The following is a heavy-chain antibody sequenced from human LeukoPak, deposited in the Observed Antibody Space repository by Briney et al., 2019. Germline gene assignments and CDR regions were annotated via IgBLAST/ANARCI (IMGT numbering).Heavy chain of an antibody. V-gene: IGHV3-7*03. CDR2: IKQDGSEK. CDR1: GFTFSSYW. J-gene: IGHJ3*02. CDR3: VRGGAGATASDVFDI. Sequence: HPGGSLRLSCAASGFTFSSYWMSWVRQAPGKGLEWVANIKQDGSEKYYVDSVKGRFTISRDNAKNSLFLQMNSLRVEDTAIYYCVRGGAGATASDVFDIWGQGTMVTVSS. D-gene: IGHD5-12*01.